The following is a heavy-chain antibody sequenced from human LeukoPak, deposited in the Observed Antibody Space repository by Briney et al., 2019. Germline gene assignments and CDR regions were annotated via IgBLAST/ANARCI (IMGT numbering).Heavy chain of an antibody. CDR3: ASGSGWVFDY. D-gene: IGHD6-19*01. J-gene: IGHJ4*02. CDR1: GFTFSSNW. Sequence: GGSLRLSCAASGFTFSSNWMSWVRQAPGKGLEWVANIKQDGSDKYYVDSVKGRFTISRDNAKNSLYLQMNSLRAEDTAVYYCASGSGWVFDYWGQGTLVTVSS. CDR2: IKQDGSDK. V-gene: IGHV3-7*01.